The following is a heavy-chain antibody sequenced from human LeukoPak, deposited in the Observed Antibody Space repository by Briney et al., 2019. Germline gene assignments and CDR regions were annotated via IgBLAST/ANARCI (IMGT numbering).Heavy chain of an antibody. CDR1: GFTVSSNY. Sequence: GGSLRLSCAASGFTVSSNYMNWVRQAPGKGLEWVSLIYSGSSTNYADSVKGRFTISRDNSKNTLYLQMNRLRAEDTAVYYCARGPRPGSSGYPNLDYWGQGTLVTVSS. CDR2: IYSGSST. V-gene: IGHV3-53*01. J-gene: IGHJ4*02. D-gene: IGHD3-22*01. CDR3: ARGPRPGSSGYPNLDY.